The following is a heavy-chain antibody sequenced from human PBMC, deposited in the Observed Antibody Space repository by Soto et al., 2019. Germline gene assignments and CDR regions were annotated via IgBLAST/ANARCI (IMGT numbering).Heavy chain of an antibody. D-gene: IGHD3-10*01. CDR2: IYYSGRT. V-gene: IGHV4-31*03. Sequence: QVQLQESGPGLVKPSQTLSLTCTVSGGSMSSGAYYWSWIGQHPGKGLEWIGYIYYSGRTYYNPSLKSRVTISVDTSKNQFSLKLSSVTAADTAVYYCARRRGYFDYWGQGTLVTVSS. CDR1: GGSMSSGAYY. CDR3: ARRRGYFDY. J-gene: IGHJ4*02.